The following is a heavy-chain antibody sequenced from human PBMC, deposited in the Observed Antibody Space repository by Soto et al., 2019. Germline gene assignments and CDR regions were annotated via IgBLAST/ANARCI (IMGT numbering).Heavy chain of an antibody. D-gene: IGHD6-13*01. Sequence: GESLKISCKGSGYSFTNYWISWVRRMPGKGLEWMGNIDPVDSYTNYSPSFQGHVTFSVDTSISTAYLQWSNLKASDTAMYYCARIESIARNWFDPWGQGTLVTVSS. CDR1: GYSFTNYW. CDR3: ARIESIARNWFDP. V-gene: IGHV5-10-1*01. CDR2: IDPVDSYT. J-gene: IGHJ5*02.